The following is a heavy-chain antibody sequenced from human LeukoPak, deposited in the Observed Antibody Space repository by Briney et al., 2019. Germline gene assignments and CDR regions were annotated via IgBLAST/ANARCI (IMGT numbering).Heavy chain of an antibody. V-gene: IGHV1-2*02. CDR2: INPNSGGT. J-gene: IGHJ4*02. CDR1: GYTFTGYY. CDR3: ARDRIYGDDGVCDY. D-gene: IGHD4/OR15-4a*01. Sequence: ASVKVSCKASGYTFTGYYMHWVRQAPGQGLEWMGWINPNSGGTNYVQNFQGRVTMTRDTSISTAYMELSRLTSDDTAVYYCARDRIYGDDGVCDYWGQGTLVTVSP.